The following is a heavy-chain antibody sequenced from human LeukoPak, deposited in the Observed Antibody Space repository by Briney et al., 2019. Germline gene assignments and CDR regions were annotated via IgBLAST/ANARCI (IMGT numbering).Heavy chain of an antibody. Sequence: GGSLRLSCAASGFIFSSYAMTWVRQAPGKGREWVSSIDNSGSFTYYAESVKGRFTISRDNSKNTLYLQMNSLRAEDTAVYFCGRMSTMTANFDYWGQGTLVTVSS. CDR3: GRMSTMTANFDY. CDR1: GFIFSSYA. CDR2: IDNSGSFT. J-gene: IGHJ4*02. V-gene: IGHV3-23*05. D-gene: IGHD5-24*01.